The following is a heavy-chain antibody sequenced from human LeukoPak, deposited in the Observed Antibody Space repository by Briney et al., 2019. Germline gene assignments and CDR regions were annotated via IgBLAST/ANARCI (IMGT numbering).Heavy chain of an antibody. V-gene: IGHV4-59*11. D-gene: IGHD2-15*01. CDR3: GRDALVGYFSYYYMDV. CDR2: ISNSGST. CDR1: GGAITSHY. Sequence: PLETLSLTCIVSGGAITSHYWTWIRQSPVKGLEWIGDISNSGSTSYNPSLKSRVTISIDTSKNQFSLKLSSVTAADTAVYYCGRDALVGYFSYYYMDVWGKGTTVTVSS. J-gene: IGHJ6*03.